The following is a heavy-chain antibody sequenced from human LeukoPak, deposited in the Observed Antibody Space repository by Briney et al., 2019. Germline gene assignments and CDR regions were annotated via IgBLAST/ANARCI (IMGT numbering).Heavy chain of an antibody. CDR1: GFTFSSYA. D-gene: IGHD3-22*01. CDR3: AIRYYDSSGPLYYYYMDV. CDR2: ISDSGGST. J-gene: IGHJ6*03. Sequence: GGSLRLSCAASGFTFSSYAMSWVRQAPGKGLEWVSVISDSGGSTYYADSVKGQFTVSRDNSKNTLYLQMNSLRAEDTAVYYCAIRYYDSSGPLYYYYMDVWGKGTTVTISS. V-gene: IGHV3-23*01.